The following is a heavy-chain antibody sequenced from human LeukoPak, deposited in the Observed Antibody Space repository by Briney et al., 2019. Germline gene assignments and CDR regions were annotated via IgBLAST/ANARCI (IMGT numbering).Heavy chain of an antibody. V-gene: IGHV3-23*01. CDR3: AKSRASPGVAPAGYDY. D-gene: IGHD6-13*01. CDR1: GFTFSSYS. Sequence: PGGSLRLSCAASGFTFSSYSMTWVRQAPGQGLEWVSSISGSGGSTYHADSVKGRFTISRDISKNTLYLQMNSLRAEDTAAYYCAKSRASPGVAPAGYDYWGQGTLVTVSS. CDR2: ISGSGGST. J-gene: IGHJ4*02.